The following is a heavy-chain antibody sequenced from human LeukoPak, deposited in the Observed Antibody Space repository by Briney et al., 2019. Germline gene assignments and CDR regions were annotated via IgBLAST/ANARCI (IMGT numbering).Heavy chain of an antibody. Sequence: GGSLRLSCAASGFSVSSSYVSWVRQAPRKGLEWVSIIYGGGNTYYVDSVKGRFTISRDNSKNTLCLQMNSLRAEDTAVYYCARVEMATMSSRYFDLWGRGTLVTVSS. D-gene: IGHD5-24*01. CDR2: IYGGGNT. J-gene: IGHJ2*01. CDR1: GFSVSSSY. V-gene: IGHV3-53*01. CDR3: ARVEMATMSSRYFDL.